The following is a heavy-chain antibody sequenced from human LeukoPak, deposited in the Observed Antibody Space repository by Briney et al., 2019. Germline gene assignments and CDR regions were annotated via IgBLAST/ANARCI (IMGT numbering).Heavy chain of an antibody. J-gene: IGHJ4*02. CDR2: INAGVGNT. Sequence: GASVKVSCKASGYTFSSYAIHWVRQAPGQGLEWMGWINAGVGNTKYSEKFQDRVTVTRDTPATTAYMELSSLRAEDTAVYYRARAGRPMIGGVTPLEHFDFWGQGTLVTVSS. CDR3: ARAGRPMIGGVTPLEHFDF. D-gene: IGHD3-10*01. CDR1: GYTFSSYA. V-gene: IGHV1-3*01.